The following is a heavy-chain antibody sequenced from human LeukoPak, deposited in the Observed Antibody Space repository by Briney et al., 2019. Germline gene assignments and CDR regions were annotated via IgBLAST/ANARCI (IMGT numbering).Heavy chain of an antibody. CDR1: GFTFSSYA. Sequence: GGSLRLSCAASGFTFSSYAMSWVRQAPGKGLEWVSAISGSGGSTYYADSVKSRFTISRDNSKNTLYLQMNSLRAEDTAVYYCAKDSRDCSGGSCYPLRFDYWGQGTLVTVSS. CDR2: ISGSGGST. CDR3: AKDSRDCSGGSCYPLRFDY. D-gene: IGHD2-15*01. J-gene: IGHJ4*02. V-gene: IGHV3-23*01.